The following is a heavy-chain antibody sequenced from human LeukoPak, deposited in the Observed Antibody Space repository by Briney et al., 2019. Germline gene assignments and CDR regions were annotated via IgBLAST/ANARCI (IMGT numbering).Heavy chain of an antibody. V-gene: IGHV1-69*05. D-gene: IGHD6-13*01. CDR3: ASAQINQYSSSWYDY. J-gene: IGHJ4*02. Sequence: SVKVSCKASGGTFSSYAISWVRQAPGQGIEWMGRIIPIFGTANYAQKFQGRVTITTDESTSTAYMELSSLRSEDTAVYYCASAQINQYSSSWYDYWGQGTLVTVSS. CDR1: GGTFSSYA. CDR2: IIPIFGTA.